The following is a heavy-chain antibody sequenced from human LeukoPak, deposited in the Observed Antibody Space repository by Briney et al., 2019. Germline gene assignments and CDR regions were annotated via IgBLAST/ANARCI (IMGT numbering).Heavy chain of an antibody. CDR3: AREATDGSSED. CDR2: IYYSGST. CDR1: GGSISSYY. D-gene: IGHD1-14*01. V-gene: IGHV4-59*01. Sequence: SETLSLTCTVSGGSISSYYWSWLRQPPGKGLEWIGYIYYSGSTNYNPSLKSRVTISVDTSKNQFSLKLSSVTAADTAVYYCAREATDGSSEDWGQGTLVTVSS. J-gene: IGHJ4*02.